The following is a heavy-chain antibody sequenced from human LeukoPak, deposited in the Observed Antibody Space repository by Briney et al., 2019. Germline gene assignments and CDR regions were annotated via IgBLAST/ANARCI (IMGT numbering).Heavy chain of an antibody. CDR2: IYSGGST. CDR3: ARALTTVTYFDY. V-gene: IGHV3-66*01. D-gene: IGHD4-17*01. J-gene: IGHJ4*02. Sequence: GGSLRLSCAASGFTVSSNYMSWVRQAPGKGLEWVSVIYSGGSTYYADSVKGRFTISRDNSKNKLYLQMSSLRAEDTAVYYCARALTTVTYFDYWGQGTLVTVSS. CDR1: GFTVSSNY.